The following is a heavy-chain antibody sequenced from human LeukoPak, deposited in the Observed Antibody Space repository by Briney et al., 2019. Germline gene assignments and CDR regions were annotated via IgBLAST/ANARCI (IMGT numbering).Heavy chain of an antibody. CDR2: IYTSGST. CDR1: GGSISNYY. J-gene: IGHJ5*02. D-gene: IGHD2-15*01. V-gene: IGHV4-4*07. CDR3: ARDILLVDDIVVVGAKLDP. Sequence: SETLSLTCTVSGGSISNYYWSWIRQPAGKGLEWIGRIYTSGSTNYNPSLKSRVTMSVDTSKNQFSLKLSSVTAADTAVYYCARDILLVDDIVVVGAKLDPWGQGTLVTVSS.